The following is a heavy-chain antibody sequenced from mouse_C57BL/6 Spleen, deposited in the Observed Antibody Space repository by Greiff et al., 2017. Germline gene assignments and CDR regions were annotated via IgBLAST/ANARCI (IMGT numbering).Heavy chain of an antibody. Sequence: QVQLQQPGAELVMPGASVKLSCKASGYTFTSYWMHWVKQRPGQGLEWIGEIDPSDSYTNYNQKFKGKSTLTVDKSSSTAYMQLSSLTSECSAVYSSARPGAVVPYYSDYWGQGTTLTVSS. CDR3: ARPGAVVPYYSDY. CDR2: IDPSDSYT. J-gene: IGHJ2*01. D-gene: IGHD5-1*01. CDR1: GYTFTSYW. V-gene: IGHV1-69*01.